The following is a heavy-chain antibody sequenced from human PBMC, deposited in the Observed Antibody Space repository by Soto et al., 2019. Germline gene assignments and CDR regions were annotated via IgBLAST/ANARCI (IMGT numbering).Heavy chain of an antibody. CDR1: GYTFTSYG. D-gene: IGHD2-8*01. Sequence: SSVKVSCKASGYTFTSYGISWVRQAPGQGLEGMGWVSAYNGNTNYAQKLQGRVTMTTDTSTSTAYMELRSLSSDDTAVSYCARDLVYPWVTPPYGVDAWGQGSTFTVS. CDR3: ARDLVYPWVTPPYGVDA. V-gene: IGHV1-18*04. CDR2: VSAYNGNT. J-gene: IGHJ6*02.